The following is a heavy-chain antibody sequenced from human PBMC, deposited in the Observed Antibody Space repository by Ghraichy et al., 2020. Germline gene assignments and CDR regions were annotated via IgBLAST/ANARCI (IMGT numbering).Heavy chain of an antibody. J-gene: IGHJ6*03. Sequence: GESLNISCAASGFTFSGSAMHWVRQASGKGLEWVGRIRSKANSYATAYAASVKGRFTISRDDSKNTAYLQMNSLKTEDTAVYYCTRLSRSSSSRTYYYYYMDVWGKGTTVTVSS. D-gene: IGHD6-6*01. CDR1: GFTFSGSA. V-gene: IGHV3-73*01. CDR2: IRSKANSYAT. CDR3: TRLSRSSSSRTYYYYYMDV.